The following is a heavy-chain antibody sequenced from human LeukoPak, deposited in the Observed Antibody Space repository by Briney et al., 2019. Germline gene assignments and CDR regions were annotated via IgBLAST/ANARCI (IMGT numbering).Heavy chain of an antibody. V-gene: IGHV3-48*03. D-gene: IGHD6-19*01. CDR3: ARDLGYSSGLDY. J-gene: IGHJ4*02. CDR1: GFTFSSYE. CDR2: ISSSGSGGST. Sequence: GGSLRLSCAASGFTFSSYEMNWVRQAPGKGLEWVSYISSSGSGGSTYYADSVKGRFTISRDNSKNTLYLQMNSLRAEDTAVYYCARDLGYSSGLDYWGQGTLVTVSS.